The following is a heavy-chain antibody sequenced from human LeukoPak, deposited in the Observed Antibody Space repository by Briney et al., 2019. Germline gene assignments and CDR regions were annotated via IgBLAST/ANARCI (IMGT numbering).Heavy chain of an antibody. CDR2: IYSDNT. J-gene: IGHJ4*02. D-gene: IGHD6-19*01. CDR3: ARDRFGGWYALFDY. CDR1: GFTVSSNS. V-gene: IGHV3-53*01. Sequence: GGSLRLSCTVSGFTVSSNSMSWVRQAPGKGLEWVSFIYSDNTHCSDSVKGRFTISRDNSKNTLYLQMNSLRAEDTAVYYCARDRFGGWYALFDYWGQGTLVTVSS.